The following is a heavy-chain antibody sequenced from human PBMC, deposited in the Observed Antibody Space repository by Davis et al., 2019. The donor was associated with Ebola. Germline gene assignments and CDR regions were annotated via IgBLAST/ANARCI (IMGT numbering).Heavy chain of an antibody. CDR1: GFTFSSYG. Sequence: GGSLRLSCAASGFTFSSYGMHWVRQAPGKGLEWVAVIWYDGSNKYYADSVKGRFTISRDNAKNSLYLQMNSLRDEDTAVYYCARDRIGGYSYGSGYYYYGMDVWGKGTTVTVSS. CDR3: ARDRIGGYSYGSGYYYYGMDV. J-gene: IGHJ6*04. D-gene: IGHD5-18*01. V-gene: IGHV3-33*01. CDR2: IWYDGSNK.